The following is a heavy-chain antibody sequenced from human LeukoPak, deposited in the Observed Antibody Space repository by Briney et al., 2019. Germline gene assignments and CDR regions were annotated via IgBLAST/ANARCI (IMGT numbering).Heavy chain of an antibody. Sequence: GGSLRLSCAASGFTFSNAWMSWVRQAPGKGLEWVGRIKSKTDGGTTDYAAPVKGRFTISRDDSKNTLYLQMNSLKTEDTAVYYCTTDMNNLLWFGELLLGPDAFDIWGQGTMVTVSS. V-gene: IGHV3-15*01. CDR1: GFTFSNAW. CDR3: TTDMNNLLWFGELLLGPDAFDI. CDR2: IKSKTDGGTT. J-gene: IGHJ3*02. D-gene: IGHD3-10*01.